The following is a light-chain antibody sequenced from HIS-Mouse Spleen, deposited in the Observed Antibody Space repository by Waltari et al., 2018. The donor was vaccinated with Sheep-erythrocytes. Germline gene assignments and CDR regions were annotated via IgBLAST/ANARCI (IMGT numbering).Light chain of an antibody. CDR3: CSYAGSSTPWV. V-gene: IGLV3-1*01. J-gene: IGLJ3*02. CDR2: QDS. CDR1: KLGDKY. Sequence: SYELTQPPSVSVSPGQTASITCSGDKLGDKYACWYQQKPGQSPVLVIYQDSKRPSGLPERFSGSKSGNTASLTISGLQAEDEADYYCCSYAGSSTPWVFGGGTKLTVL.